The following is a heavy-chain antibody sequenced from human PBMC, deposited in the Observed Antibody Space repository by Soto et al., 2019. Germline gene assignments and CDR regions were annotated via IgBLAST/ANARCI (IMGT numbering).Heavy chain of an antibody. CDR1: GGSVSSGSYY. V-gene: IGHV4-61*01. Sequence: PSETLSLTCTVSGGSVSSGSYYWSWIRQPPEKGLEWIGYIYYSGSTNYNPSLKSRVTISVDTSKNQFSLRLSSVTAADTAVYYCARAEFGDPIYYYYGMDVWGQGTTVTVS. CDR2: IYYSGST. J-gene: IGHJ6*02. D-gene: IGHD3-10*01. CDR3: ARAEFGDPIYYYYGMDV.